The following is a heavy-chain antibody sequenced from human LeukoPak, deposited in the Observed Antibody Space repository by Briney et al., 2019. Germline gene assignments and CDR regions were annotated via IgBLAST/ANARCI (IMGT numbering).Heavy chain of an antibody. CDR1: GYTFTSYD. Sequence: ASVKVSCKASGYTFTSYDINWVRQATGQGLEWMGWMNPNSGSTGYAQKFQGRVTMTRNTSISTAYMELSSLRSEDTAVYYCARGNRKMVRGVIRLDYWGQGTLVTVSS. J-gene: IGHJ4*02. CDR2: MNPNSGST. V-gene: IGHV1-8*01. D-gene: IGHD3-10*01. CDR3: ARGNRKMVRGVIRLDY.